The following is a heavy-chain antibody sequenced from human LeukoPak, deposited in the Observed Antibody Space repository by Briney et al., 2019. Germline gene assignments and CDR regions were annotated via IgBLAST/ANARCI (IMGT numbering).Heavy chain of an antibody. CDR3: ATPSYSSSWGTIDV. J-gene: IGHJ3*01. Sequence: ASVKVSCKASGYTFTGYYMHWVRQAPGQGLEWMGWINPNSGGTNYAQKFQGRVTMTRDTSISTAYMELSRLRSDDTAVYYCATPSYSSSWGTIDVWGQGTMVTVSS. V-gene: IGHV1-2*02. CDR2: INPNSGGT. CDR1: GYTFTGYY. D-gene: IGHD6-13*01.